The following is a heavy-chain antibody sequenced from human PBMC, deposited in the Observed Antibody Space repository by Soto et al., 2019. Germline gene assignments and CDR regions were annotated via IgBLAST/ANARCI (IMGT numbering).Heavy chain of an antibody. J-gene: IGHJ4*02. D-gene: IGHD2-15*01. V-gene: IGHV4-39*01. CDR1: GGSISSSSYN. CDR2: FYYRGSP. Sequence: QLQLQESGPGLVKPSETLPLTCSVSGGSISSSSYNWGWIRQPPGKGLVGIGSFYYRGSPYSHPPLKSRVTISVDTSKNEFSLNLHSVTAADTAVYYCARLALRRTREDVDYWGQGTLVAVSS. CDR3: ARLALRRTREDVDY.